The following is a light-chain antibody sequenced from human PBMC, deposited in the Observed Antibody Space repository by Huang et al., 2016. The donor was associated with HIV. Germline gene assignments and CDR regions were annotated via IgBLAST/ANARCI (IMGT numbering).Light chain of an antibody. V-gene: IGKV3-15*01. CDR2: GAS. J-gene: IGKJ1*01. Sequence: EIVMTQSPATPSVSPGERATLSCRASQSVSNNLAWYQQIPGQAPRLLIYGASTRATGIPARFSGSGSRTEFTLTISSLQSEDFAVYYCQQYNNWPLTFGQGTKVEIK. CDR3: QQYNNWPLT. CDR1: QSVSNN.